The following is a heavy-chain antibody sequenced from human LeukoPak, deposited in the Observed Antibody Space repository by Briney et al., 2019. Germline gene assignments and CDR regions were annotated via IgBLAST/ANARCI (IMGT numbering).Heavy chain of an antibody. D-gene: IGHD3-9*01. Sequence: PGRSLRLSCAASGFTFSSYAMHWVRQAPGKGLEWVAVISYDGSNKYYADSVKGRFTISRDNSKNTLYLQMNSLRAEDTAVYYCARDTYDILTGYYKWAFDIWGQGTMVTVSS. CDR2: ISYDGSNK. CDR3: ARDTYDILTGYYKWAFDI. V-gene: IGHV3-30-3*01. CDR1: GFTFSSYA. J-gene: IGHJ3*02.